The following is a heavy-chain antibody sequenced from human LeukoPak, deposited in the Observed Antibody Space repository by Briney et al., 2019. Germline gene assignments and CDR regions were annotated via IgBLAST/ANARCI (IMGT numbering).Heavy chain of an antibody. CDR2: IYSGGST. V-gene: IGHV3-53*01. CDR1: GFTVSGNF. Sequence: GGSLRLSCAASGFTVSGNFMSWVRQAPGKGLDRVSVIYSGGSTYYADSVKGRFTIPRDNSKNTLYLQMNSLRAEDTAVYYCANFPPAQQLSYFDYWGQGTLVTVSS. CDR3: ANFPPAQQLSYFDY. J-gene: IGHJ4*02. D-gene: IGHD6-13*01.